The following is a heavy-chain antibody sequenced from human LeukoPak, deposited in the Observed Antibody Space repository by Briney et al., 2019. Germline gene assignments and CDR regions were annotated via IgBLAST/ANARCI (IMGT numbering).Heavy chain of an antibody. CDR3: ATREWGDYFNS. Sequence: GGSLRLSCAASGFTFCSYGMHWVRQAPGKGRGWVAFIRYDGSNKYYADSVKGRFTISRDNSKNTLFLQMDSLRPEDTAVFYCATREWGDYFNSWGQGTLVTVSS. J-gene: IGHJ4*02. V-gene: IGHV3-30*02. D-gene: IGHD1-26*01. CDR2: IRYDGSNK. CDR1: GFTFCSYG.